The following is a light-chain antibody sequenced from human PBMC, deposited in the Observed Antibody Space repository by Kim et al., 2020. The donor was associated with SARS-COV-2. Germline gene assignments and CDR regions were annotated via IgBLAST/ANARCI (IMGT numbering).Light chain of an antibody. Sequence: VYVSEGQTDRITCPGNKLEVNYACWYKQKPGQSPVLVIYQDSKRPSGIPERFSGSNSGNTATLSISGTQAMDEANYYCQAWDSTWVFGGGTQLTVL. CDR2: QDS. CDR1: KLEVNY. J-gene: IGLJ3*02. CDR3: QAWDSTWV. V-gene: IGLV3-1*01.